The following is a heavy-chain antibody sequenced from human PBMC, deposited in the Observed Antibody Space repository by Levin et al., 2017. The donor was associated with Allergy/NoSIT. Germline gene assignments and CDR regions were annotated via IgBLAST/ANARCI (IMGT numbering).Heavy chain of an antibody. CDR1: GYTFINYG. CDR2: ISAYYGNT. V-gene: IGHV1-18*01. Sequence: GGSLRLSCKASGYTFINYGISWVRQAPGQGLEWMGWISAYYGNTNTKYAQKLQDRVTMTTDTSTSTAYMELRSLRYDDTAVYFCARDHAFTVDYWGQGTLVTVSS. J-gene: IGHJ4*02. CDR3: ARDHAFTVDY.